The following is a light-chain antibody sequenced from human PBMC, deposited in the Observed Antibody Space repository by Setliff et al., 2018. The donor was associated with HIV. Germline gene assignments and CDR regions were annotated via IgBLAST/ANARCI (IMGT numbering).Light chain of an antibody. CDR3: CSYAGGSTFWV. Sequence: ALTQPASVSGSPGQSITISCTGTSSDVGSYDLVSWYQQHPGEAPKLVIYEVNKRPSGVSNRFSGSKSGNTASLTIFGLQVEDEADYYCCSYAGGSTFWVFAGGTKSPS. CDR2: EVN. V-gene: IGLV2-23*02. J-gene: IGLJ2*01. CDR1: SSDVGSYDL.